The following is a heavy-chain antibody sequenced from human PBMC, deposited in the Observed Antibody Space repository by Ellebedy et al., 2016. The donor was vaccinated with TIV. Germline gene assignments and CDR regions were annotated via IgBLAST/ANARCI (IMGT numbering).Heavy chain of an antibody. V-gene: IGHV1-24*01. CDR3: ATVFDGYRGLDY. CDR2: FDPEDDET. CDR1: GFNVTKYN. Sequence: AASVKVSCKASGFNVTKYNMHWVRQAPGKGLEWMGGFDPEDDETIYAQKFQGRVTMTEDTSTDTAYMDLSSLRSEDTAVYYCATVFDGYRGLDYWGQGTLVTVSS. D-gene: IGHD5-24*01. J-gene: IGHJ4*02.